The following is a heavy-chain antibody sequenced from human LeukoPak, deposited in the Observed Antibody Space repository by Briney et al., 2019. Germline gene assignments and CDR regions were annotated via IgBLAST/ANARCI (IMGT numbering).Heavy chain of an antibody. D-gene: IGHD2/OR15-2a*01. J-gene: IGHJ6*03. V-gene: IGHV3-74*01. CDR3: ARGLSDNIYYYMDV. CDR2: IFTDGSTP. CDR1: GFTFSSYW. Sequence: GGSLRLSCAASGFTFSSYWMHWVRQAPGKGLVWVSRIFTDGSTPCYADSVKGRFTISRDNAKNTLYLQMNSLRADDTAVYYCARGLSDNIYYYMDVWGKGTTVTVSS.